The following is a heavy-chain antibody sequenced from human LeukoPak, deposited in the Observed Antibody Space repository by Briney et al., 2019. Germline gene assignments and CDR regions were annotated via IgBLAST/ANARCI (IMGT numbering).Heavy chain of an antibody. V-gene: IGHV3-33*08. CDR1: GFVVSGNF. CDR2: IWYDGSNK. J-gene: IGHJ5*02. CDR3: ARVQLLWFGELPTFDP. D-gene: IGHD3-10*01. Sequence: GGSLRLSCAASGFVVSGNFMTWARQTPGKGPEWVAVIWYDGSNKYYADSVKGRFTISRDNSKNTLYLQMNSLRAEDTAVYYCARVQLLWFGELPTFDPWGQGTLVTVSS.